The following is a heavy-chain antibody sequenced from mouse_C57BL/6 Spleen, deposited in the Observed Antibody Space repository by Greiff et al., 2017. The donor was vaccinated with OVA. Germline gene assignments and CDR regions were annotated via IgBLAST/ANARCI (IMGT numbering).Heavy chain of an antibody. CDR2: IDPSDSYT. CDR3: ARGSSYLFDY. Sequence: VQLQQPGAELVMPGASVKLSCKASGYTFTSYWMHWVKQRPGQGLEWIGEIDPSDSYTNYNQKFKGKSTLTVDKSSSTAYMQLSSLTSEDSAVYYCARGSSYLFDYWGHGTTLTVSS. V-gene: IGHV1-69*01. D-gene: IGHD1-1*01. CDR1: GYTFTSYW. J-gene: IGHJ2*01.